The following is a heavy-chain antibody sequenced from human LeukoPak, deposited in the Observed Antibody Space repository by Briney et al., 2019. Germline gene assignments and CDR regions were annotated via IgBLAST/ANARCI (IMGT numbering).Heavy chain of an antibody. Sequence: ASVKVSCKASGYTFTGYFMHWVRQAPGQGLEWMGWMNPNSGNTGYARKFQGRVTMTRNTSISTAYMELSSLRSEDTAVYYCARAGIRKVTYYYDSSGYISFDYWGQGTLVTVSS. J-gene: IGHJ4*02. CDR3: ARAGIRKVTYYYDSSGYISFDY. D-gene: IGHD3-22*01. CDR2: MNPNSGNT. CDR1: GYTFTGYF. V-gene: IGHV1-8*02.